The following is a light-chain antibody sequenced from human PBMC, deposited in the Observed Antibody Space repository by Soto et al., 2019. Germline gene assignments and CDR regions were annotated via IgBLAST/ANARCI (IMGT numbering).Light chain of an antibody. CDR2: DAS. J-gene: IGKJ1*01. Sequence: EIVMTQSPGTLSVSPGERATHSCRASHSVSNNLAWYQQKVGQSPRLLIYDASTRATGVPGRFSGSGSGTQFTLTISSLLPEDFAVYYCQQYRDWPETFGQGTKVEIK. CDR1: HSVSNN. V-gene: IGKV3-15*01. CDR3: QQYRDWPET.